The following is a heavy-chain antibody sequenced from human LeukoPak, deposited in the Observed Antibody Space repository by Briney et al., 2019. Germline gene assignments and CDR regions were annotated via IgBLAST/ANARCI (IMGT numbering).Heavy chain of an antibody. CDR1: GGSISSYY. CDR2: IYYSGST. Sequence: SETLSLTCTVSGGSISSYYWSWIRQPPGKGLEWIGYIYYSGSTNYNPSLKSRVTISVDTSKNQFSLKLSSVTAADTAVYYCARGDDCSSTSCYLSWFDPWGQGTLVTVSS. V-gene: IGHV4-59*01. D-gene: IGHD2-2*01. CDR3: ARGDDCSSTSCYLSWFDP. J-gene: IGHJ5*02.